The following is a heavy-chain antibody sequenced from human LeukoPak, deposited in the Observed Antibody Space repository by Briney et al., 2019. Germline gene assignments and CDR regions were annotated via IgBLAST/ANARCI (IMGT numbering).Heavy chain of an antibody. V-gene: IGHV4-59*12. D-gene: IGHD6-19*01. CDR3: AREIGVAGTVNAFDI. CDR1: GGSISSYY. CDR2: IYYSGST. Sequence: SETLSLTCTVSGGSISSYYWSWIRQPPGKGLEWIGYIYYSGSTNYNPSLKSRVTISVDTSKNQFSLKLSSVTAADTAVYYCAREIGVAGTVNAFDIWGQGTMVTVSS. J-gene: IGHJ3*02.